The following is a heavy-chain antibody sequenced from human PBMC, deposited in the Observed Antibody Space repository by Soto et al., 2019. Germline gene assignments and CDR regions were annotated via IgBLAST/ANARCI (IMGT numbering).Heavy chain of an antibody. Sequence: SETLSLTCDVSGVSISSGNWWSWVRQPPGKGLEWIAEVYNDGSANYHPSLESRATISVDRSKNQFSLRLSSVTAADTAVYYCARLGYGDYEVDYWGQGTLVTVSS. J-gene: IGHJ4*02. CDR2: VYNDGSA. D-gene: IGHD4-17*01. V-gene: IGHV4-4*02. CDR1: GVSISSGNW. CDR3: ARLGYGDYEVDY.